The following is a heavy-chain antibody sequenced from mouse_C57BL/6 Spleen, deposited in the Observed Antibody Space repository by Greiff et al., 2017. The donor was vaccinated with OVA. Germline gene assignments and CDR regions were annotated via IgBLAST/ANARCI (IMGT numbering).Heavy chain of an antibody. V-gene: IGHV1-55*01. CDR1: GYTFTSYW. CDR3: ARRDYDYDYWYFDV. D-gene: IGHD2-4*01. CDR2: IYPGSGST. Sequence: VQLQQPGAELVKPGASVKMSCKASGYTFTSYWITWVKQRPGQGLEWIGDIYPGSGSTNYNEKSKSKATLTVDTSSSTAYMQLSSLTSEDSAVYYCARRDYDYDYWYFDVWGTGTTVTVSS. J-gene: IGHJ1*03.